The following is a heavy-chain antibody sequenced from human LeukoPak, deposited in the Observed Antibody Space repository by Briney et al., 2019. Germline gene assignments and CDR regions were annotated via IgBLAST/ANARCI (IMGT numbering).Heavy chain of an antibody. CDR2: IRAYNGNT. Sequence: ASVKVSCKASGYTFTSYGISWVRPAPGQGLERMGWIRAYNGNTNYAQKLQGRVTMTTDTSTSTAYMELRSLRSDDTAVYYCARDSCTGFAVYYYYGMDVWGQGTTVTVSS. D-gene: IGHD2-8*02. V-gene: IGHV1-18*01. J-gene: IGHJ6*02. CDR3: ARDSCTGFAVYYYYGMDV. CDR1: GYTFTSYG.